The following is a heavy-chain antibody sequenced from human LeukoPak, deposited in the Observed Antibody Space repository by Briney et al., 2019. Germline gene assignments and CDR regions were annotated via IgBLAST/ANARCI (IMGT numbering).Heavy chain of an antibody. CDR3: ARVGLTTGFDY. CDR2: IIPIFDTP. V-gene: IGHV1-69*13. J-gene: IGHJ4*02. CDR1: GGTFNNYG. Sequence: SVKVSCKTSGGTFNNYGINWVRQAPGQGLEWMGGIIPIFDTPNYAQNFQDRVTITADESTSTAYMELTSLRSEDTAVHYCARVGLTTGFDYWGQGTLVTVSS. D-gene: IGHD2/OR15-2a*01.